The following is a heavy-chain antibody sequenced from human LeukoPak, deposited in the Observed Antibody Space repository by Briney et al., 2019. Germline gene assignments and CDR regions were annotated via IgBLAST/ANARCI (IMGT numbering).Heavy chain of an antibody. V-gene: IGHV4-59*12. CDR1: GGSIGSYY. D-gene: IGHD2-2*01. CDR2: IYYSGST. CDR3: AREHQLLYNWFDP. Sequence: PSETLSLTCTVSGGSIGSYYWSWIRQPPGKGLEWVGYIYYSGSTNYNPSLKSRVTISVDASKNQFSLKLSSVTAADTAVYYCAREHQLLYNWFDPWGQGTLVTVSS. J-gene: IGHJ5*02.